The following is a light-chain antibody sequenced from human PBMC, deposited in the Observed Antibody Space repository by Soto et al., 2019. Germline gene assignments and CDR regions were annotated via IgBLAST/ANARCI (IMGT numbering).Light chain of an antibody. CDR3: SLFAGANRV. V-gene: IGLV2-8*01. CDR2: EVT. Sequence: QSALTQPPSASGSPGQSVTISCTGTSSDVGANNYVSWYQQHPGKAPKLMIYEVTKRPSGVPDRFSGSKSGNTASLTVSGLQAEDEADYYCSLFAGANRVFGTGTKLTVL. CDR1: SSDVGANNY. J-gene: IGLJ1*01.